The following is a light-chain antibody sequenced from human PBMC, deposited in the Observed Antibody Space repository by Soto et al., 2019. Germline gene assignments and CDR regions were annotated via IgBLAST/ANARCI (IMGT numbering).Light chain of an antibody. J-gene: IGKJ4*01. V-gene: IGKV3-15*01. CDR1: QSVSRN. CDR2: GAS. Sequence: ETVMTHSPATLSVSPGERATLSCRASQSVSRNLAWYQHKPGQAPRLLIYGASTRATGIPVRFSGSGSGTEFTLTISSLQSEDFAVYYCQQYNDWPPLTFGGGSKV. CDR3: QQYNDWPPLT.